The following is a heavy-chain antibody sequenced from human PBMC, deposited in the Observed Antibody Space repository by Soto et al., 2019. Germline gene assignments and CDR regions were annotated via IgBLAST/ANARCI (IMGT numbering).Heavy chain of an antibody. D-gene: IGHD6-6*01. CDR1: CGTFSSYA. J-gene: IGHJ5*02. Sequence: ASVKVSCEASCGTFSSYAISWVRQAPGQGLEWMGGIIPIFGTANYAQKFQGRVTITADESTSTAYMELSSLRSEDTAVYYCARAQLEQLVYSWFDPWGQGTLVTVSS. V-gene: IGHV1-69*13. CDR2: IIPIFGTA. CDR3: ARAQLEQLVYSWFDP.